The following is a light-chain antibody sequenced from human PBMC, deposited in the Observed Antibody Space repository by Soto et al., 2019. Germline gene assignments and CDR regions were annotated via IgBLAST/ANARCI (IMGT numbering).Light chain of an antibody. V-gene: IGLV2-14*03. CDR1: SSDIGRYDY. CDR3: DSYTSATTWV. CDR2: RVI. J-gene: IGLJ3*02. Sequence: QLVLTQPASVSGSPGQSITISCTGTSSDIGRYDYVSWYQQFPGKAPKLMIYRVINRPSGVSDRFSGSKSGNSASLSISGLQPEDEASYFCDSYTSATTWVFGGGTQPTVL.